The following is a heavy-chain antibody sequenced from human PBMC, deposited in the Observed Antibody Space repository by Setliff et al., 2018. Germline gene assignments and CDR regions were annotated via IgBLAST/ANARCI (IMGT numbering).Heavy chain of an antibody. Sequence: TFSKYWMYWVRQTPGKGLVWVSRINFDGSSTNYADSVKGRFTISRDNAKNTLYLQMNSLRAEDTAVYYCARDSWGPDYWGQGTLVTVSS. D-gene: IGHD3-16*01. CDR3: ARDSWGPDY. V-gene: IGHV3-74*01. CDR1: TFSKYW. J-gene: IGHJ4*02. CDR2: INFDGSST.